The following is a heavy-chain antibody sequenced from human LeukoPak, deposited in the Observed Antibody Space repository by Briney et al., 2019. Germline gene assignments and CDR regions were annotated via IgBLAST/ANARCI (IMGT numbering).Heavy chain of an antibody. D-gene: IGHD3-10*01. J-gene: IGHJ4*02. CDR1: TGSISSVGYY. CDR2: IYRSGST. Sequence: PSETLSLTRTVSTGSISSVGYYWSWIRQNPGKGLEFIGYIYRSGSTYYNPSLKRPITISMDTSENQFSLRLTAVTAADSAIYYCARTPSRTRVFDYWGQGTLVTVSS. CDR3: ARTPSRTRVFDY. V-gene: IGHV4-31*01.